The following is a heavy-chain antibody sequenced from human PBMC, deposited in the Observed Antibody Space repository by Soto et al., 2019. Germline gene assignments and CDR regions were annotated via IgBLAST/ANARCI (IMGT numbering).Heavy chain of an antibody. D-gene: IGHD6-19*01. CDR1: GFTFDDYG. V-gene: IGHV3-20*04. J-gene: IGHJ4*02. CDR2: INGNGGRT. Sequence: GGSLRLSCAASGFTFDDYGMSWVRQAPGKGLEWVSGINGNGGRTDYADSVKGRFTVSRDNSKNTLYLQMNSLRAEDAAVYYCAKDLSSGWNTYWGQGTLVTVSS. CDR3: AKDLSSGWNTY.